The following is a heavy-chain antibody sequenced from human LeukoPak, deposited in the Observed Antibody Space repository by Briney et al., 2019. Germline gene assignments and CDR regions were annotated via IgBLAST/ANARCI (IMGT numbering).Heavy chain of an antibody. D-gene: IGHD5-18*01. CDR1: GYTFSSYA. J-gene: IGHJ4*02. V-gene: IGHV3-23*01. CDR3: AKDRGYSYGFGNYYFDY. Sequence: SCKASGYTFSSYAMSWVRQAPGKGLEWVSAISGSGGSTYYADSVKGRFTISRDNSKNTLYLQMNSLRAEDTAVYYCAKDRGYSYGFGNYYFDYWGQGTLVTVSS. CDR2: ISGSGGST.